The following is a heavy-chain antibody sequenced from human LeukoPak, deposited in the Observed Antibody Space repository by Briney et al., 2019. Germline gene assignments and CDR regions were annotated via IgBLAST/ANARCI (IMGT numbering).Heavy chain of an antibody. CDR1: GYTFTGYS. J-gene: IGHJ4*02. D-gene: IGHD5-18*01. V-gene: IGHV1-2*02. Sequence: ASVKVSCKAYGYTFTGYSIHWVRQAPGQGLEWMGWINPNSGGTNYAQKFQGRVTMTRDTSISTAYMELSRLRSDDTAVYYCARGKVSSGIQVWLPSYWGQGTLVTVSS. CDR3: ARGKVSSGIQVWLPSY. CDR2: INPNSGGT.